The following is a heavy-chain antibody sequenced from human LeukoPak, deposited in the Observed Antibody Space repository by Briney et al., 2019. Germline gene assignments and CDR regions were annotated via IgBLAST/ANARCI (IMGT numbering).Heavy chain of an antibody. Sequence: PGGSLRLSCAASGFTFDDYAMHWVRQAPGKGLEWVSGISWNSGSIGYADSVKGRFTISRDNAKNSLYLQMNSLRAEDMALYYCAKGYSSGWYQGAFDIWGQGTMVTVSS. J-gene: IGHJ3*02. V-gene: IGHV3-9*03. CDR1: GFTFDDYA. D-gene: IGHD6-19*01. CDR3: AKGYSSGWYQGAFDI. CDR2: ISWNSGSI.